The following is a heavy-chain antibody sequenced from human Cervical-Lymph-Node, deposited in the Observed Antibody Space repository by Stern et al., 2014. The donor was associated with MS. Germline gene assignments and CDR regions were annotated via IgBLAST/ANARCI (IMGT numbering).Heavy chain of an antibody. CDR1: GFAFRRYA. CDR2: ISYDGRDK. Sequence: VQLVESGGDVPQPGRSLRLSCAASGFAFRRYALHWVRQAPGQGLEWVALISYDGRDKYYTDSVKGRFTVSRDNSNNTVDLEMNSLRLEDTAVYYCAKGGSGSYLDWGHGSLVTVSS. D-gene: IGHD1-26*01. J-gene: IGHJ4*01. V-gene: IGHV3-30*10. CDR3: AKGGSGSYLD.